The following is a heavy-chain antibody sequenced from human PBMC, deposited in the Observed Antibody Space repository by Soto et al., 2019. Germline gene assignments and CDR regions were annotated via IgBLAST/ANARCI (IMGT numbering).Heavy chain of an antibody. D-gene: IGHD1-26*01. V-gene: IGHV1-69*01. J-gene: IGHJ4*02. CDR3: ARGRYSGSYWPSRGGHYFDY. CDR1: GGTFSSYA. Sequence: QVQLVQSGAEVKKPGSSVKVSCKASGGTFSSYAISWVRQAPGQGLEWMGGTIPIFGTANYAQKFQGRVTITADESTSTAYMELSSLRSEDTAVYYCARGRYSGSYWPSRGGHYFDYWGQGTLVTVSS. CDR2: TIPIFGTA.